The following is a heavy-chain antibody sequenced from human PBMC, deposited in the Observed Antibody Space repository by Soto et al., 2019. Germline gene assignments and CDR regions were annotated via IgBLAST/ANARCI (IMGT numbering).Heavy chain of an antibody. J-gene: IGHJ4*02. Sequence: LSVTCTVSGYSISNGYYWAWIRQSPGKGLEWIGSVYQTVSTSYNPSLESRVTILVDIAKNHFSLRLNSVTAADTAVYFCAREKGHSNPFDFWGPGMLVTVSS. D-gene: IGHD4-4*01. V-gene: IGHV4-38-2*02. CDR1: GYSISNGYY. CDR3: AREKGHSNPFDF. CDR2: VYQTVST.